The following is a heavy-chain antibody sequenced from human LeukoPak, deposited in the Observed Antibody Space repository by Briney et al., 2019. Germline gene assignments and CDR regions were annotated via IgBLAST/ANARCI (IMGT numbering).Heavy chain of an antibody. CDR3: ARDGGTYYYFDH. CDR1: GYTFSDYG. CDR2: INGYNGYT. V-gene: IGHV1-18*01. Sequence: GASVKVSCTASGYTFSDYGISWLRQAPGQGLEWMGWINGYNGYTNYGQNFQGRVTVTTDTSTNTAYMELRSLRYDDTAIYYCARDGGTYYYFDHWGQGTLVTVSS. D-gene: IGHD1-26*01. J-gene: IGHJ4*02.